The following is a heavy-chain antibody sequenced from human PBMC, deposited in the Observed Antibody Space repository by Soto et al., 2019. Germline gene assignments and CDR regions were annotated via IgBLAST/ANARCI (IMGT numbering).Heavy chain of an antibody. CDR3: ASSRGYDYIWGSYRYTKYFDY. CDR2: INHSGGT. D-gene: IGHD3-16*02. V-gene: IGHV4-39*07. J-gene: IGHJ4*02. Sequence: SETLSLTCTVSGGSISSSSYYWGWIRQPPGKGLEWIGEINHSGGTNYNPSLKSRVTISVDTSKNQFSLKLSSVTAADTAVYYCASSRGYDYIWGSYRYTKYFDYWGQGTLVTVSS. CDR1: GGSISSSSYY.